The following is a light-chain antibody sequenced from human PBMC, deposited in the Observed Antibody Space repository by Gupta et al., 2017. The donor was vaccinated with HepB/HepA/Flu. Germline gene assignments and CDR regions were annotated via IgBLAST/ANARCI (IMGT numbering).Light chain of an antibody. J-gene: IGLJ2*01. CDR3: SSYTSSSTLVV. V-gene: IGLV2-14*01. CDR1: SSDVGGYNY. Sequence: QSALTQPASVSGSPGQSITISCTGTSSDVGGYNYVSWYQQHPGKAPKLMIYDVTNRPSGVSNRFSGSKSGNTASLTISGLQAEDKADYYCSSYTSSSTLVVFGGGIKLTVL. CDR2: DVT.